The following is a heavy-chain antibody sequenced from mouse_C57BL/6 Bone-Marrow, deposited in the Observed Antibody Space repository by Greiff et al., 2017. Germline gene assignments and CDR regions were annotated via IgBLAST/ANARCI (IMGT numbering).Heavy chain of an antibody. J-gene: IGHJ3*01. V-gene: IGHV5-4*03. D-gene: IGHD1-1*01. Sequence: EVMLVESGGGLVKPGGSLKLSCAASGFTFSSYAMSWVRQTPEKRLEWVATISDGGSYTYYPDNVKGRFTISTDNAKNNLYLQMSHLKYEDTAMYYCARVYYYCSSYDLAYWGQGTLVTVSA. CDR2: ISDGGSYT. CDR1: GFTFSSYA. CDR3: ARVYYYCSSYDLAY.